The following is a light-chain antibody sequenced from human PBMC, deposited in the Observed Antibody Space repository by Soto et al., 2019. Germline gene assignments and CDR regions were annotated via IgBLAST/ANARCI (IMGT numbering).Light chain of an antibody. CDR2: DAS. Sequence: EIVMTQSPVTLSVSPGERATLSCRASQRVSGKLAWYQQKPGQAPRLLLYDASTRATGVPARLSGSGSGTEFTLTINSLQSEDFAVYYCQQYSIWRTFGQGTNVEIK. J-gene: IGKJ1*01. CDR1: QRVSGK. V-gene: IGKV3-15*01. CDR3: QQYSIWRT.